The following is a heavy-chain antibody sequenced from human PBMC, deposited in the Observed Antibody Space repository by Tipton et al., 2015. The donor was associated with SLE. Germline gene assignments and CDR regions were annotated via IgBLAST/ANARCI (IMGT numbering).Heavy chain of an antibody. CDR1: GGSISSGRYY. Sequence: TLSLTCTVSGGSISSGRYYWSWIRQPAGTGLEWIGHIYTSGDTNYNHSLKSRVTISVDTSKNQFSLTLSSVTAADTAVYYCARLSGWTGYFDYWGQGTLVTVSS. CDR2: IYTSGDT. V-gene: IGHV4-61*09. CDR3: ARLSGWTGYFDY. J-gene: IGHJ4*02. D-gene: IGHD6-19*01.